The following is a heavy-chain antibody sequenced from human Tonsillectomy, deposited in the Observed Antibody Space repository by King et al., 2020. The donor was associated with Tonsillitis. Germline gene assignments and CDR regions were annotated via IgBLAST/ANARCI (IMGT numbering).Heavy chain of an antibody. D-gene: IGHD2-21*02. CDR3: ATTGVGAFCGGDCYVRY. V-gene: IGHV3-23*03. CDR1: GFTFRSYA. J-gene: IGHJ1*01. CDR2: IYTVGSST. Sequence: VQLVESGGGLVQPGGSLRLSCAASGFTFRSYAMSWVRQAPGKGLEWVSVIYTVGSSTYYADSVKGRFTISRDNSKNTLYLQMNSLRAEDTAVYYCATTGVGAFCGGDCYVRYWGQGTLVTVSS.